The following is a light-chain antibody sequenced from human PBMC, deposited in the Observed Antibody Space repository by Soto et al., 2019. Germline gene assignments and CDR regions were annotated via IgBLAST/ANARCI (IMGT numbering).Light chain of an antibody. J-gene: IGKJ4*01. CDR1: QSINNW. Sequence: DIQMTQSPSTLSASVGDRVTITCWASQSINNWLAWYQQKPGKAPKLLIYKASTLKSGVPSRFSGSGSGTEFTLTISSLQPDDFATYYCQHYNSYPLTFGGGTKVDIK. CDR2: KAS. CDR3: QHYNSYPLT. V-gene: IGKV1-5*03.